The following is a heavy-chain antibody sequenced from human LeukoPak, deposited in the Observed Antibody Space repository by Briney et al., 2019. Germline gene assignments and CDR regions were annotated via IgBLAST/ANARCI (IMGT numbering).Heavy chain of an antibody. Sequence: GESLKISCKGSGYSFTSYWIGWVCQMPGKGLEWMGIIYPGDPDTRYSPSFQGQVTISADKSISTAYLQWSSLKASDTAMYYCARRLDMVYASFDYWGQGTLVTVSS. CDR2: IYPGDPDT. CDR1: GYSFTSYW. V-gene: IGHV5-51*01. J-gene: IGHJ4*02. CDR3: ARRLDMVYASFDY. D-gene: IGHD2-8*01.